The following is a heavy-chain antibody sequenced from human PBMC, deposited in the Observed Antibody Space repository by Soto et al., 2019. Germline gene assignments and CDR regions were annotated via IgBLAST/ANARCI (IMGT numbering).Heavy chain of an antibody. CDR1: GFTFSTHH. CDR3: SRAGILTTPYYFDY. J-gene: IGHJ4*01. D-gene: IGHD4-4*01. CDR2: MKKKANSHTT. Sequence: EVQLVGTGGGWAQPGGPVRLSCAAFGFTFSTHHMHWVPRAPGKGREWVGRMKKKANSHTTKYPGSVKGRFTISRDDQKNSLFLQMNSLKTEDTAVYYCSRAGILTTPYYFDYWGQGTLVTVSS. V-gene: IGHV3-72*01.